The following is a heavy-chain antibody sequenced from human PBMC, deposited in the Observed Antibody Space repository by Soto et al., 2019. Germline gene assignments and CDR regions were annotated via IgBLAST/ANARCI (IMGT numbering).Heavy chain of an antibody. J-gene: IGHJ4*01. CDR1: GSPISSYY. CDR2: IYYTGTT. CDR3: ARLGGYYQAFDY. D-gene: IGHD3-22*01. V-gene: IGHV4-59*12. Sequence: PSETLSLTCTVSGSPISSYYWGWFRQSPGQGLEWVGYIYYTGTTTYSPSLKSRLTISLDASKSQLSLNLRSVSAADTAVYFCARLGGYYQAFDYWG.